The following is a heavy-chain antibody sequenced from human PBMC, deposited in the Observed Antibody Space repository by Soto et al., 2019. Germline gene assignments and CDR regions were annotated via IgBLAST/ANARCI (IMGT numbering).Heavy chain of an antibody. Sequence: QVQLVQSGPEVRMPGASVRVSCKASGYTFTSYYVHWVRQAPGQGLEWMGMINPSGGYTTIAQKFRGRVTMTSDTSTSTVYMELSGLRSEETAIYFCAGDRQPGRGGDYDYWGQGTLVTVSS. CDR3: AGDRQPGRGGDYDY. V-gene: IGHV1-46*01. J-gene: IGHJ4*02. D-gene: IGHD3-10*01. CDR2: INPSGGYT. CDR1: GYTFTSYY.